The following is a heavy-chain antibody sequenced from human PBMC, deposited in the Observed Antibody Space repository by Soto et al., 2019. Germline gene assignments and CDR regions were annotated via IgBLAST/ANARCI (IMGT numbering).Heavy chain of an antibody. CDR1: GFTFSSYW. CDR3: ARAEGMYYYDSSGYYQFDY. V-gene: IGHV3-74*01. CDR2: INSDGSST. Sequence: GGSLRLSCAASGFTFSSYWMHWVRQAPGKGLVWVSRINSDGSSTSYADSVKGRFTISRDNAKNTLYLQMNSLRAEDTAVYYCARAEGMYYYDSSGYYQFDYWGQGTLVTVSS. J-gene: IGHJ4*02. D-gene: IGHD3-22*01.